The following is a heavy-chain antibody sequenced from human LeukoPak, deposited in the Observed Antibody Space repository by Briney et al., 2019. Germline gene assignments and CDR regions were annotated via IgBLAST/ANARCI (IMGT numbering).Heavy chain of an antibody. J-gene: IGHJ5*02. CDR1: GYTFTDYA. V-gene: IGHV1-3*04. CDR2: ITTGRGET. D-gene: IGHD3-22*01. Sequence: ASVKVSCKASGYTFTDYALHWVRQAPGQSLEWMGWITTGRGETRYSQEVQRRITFTRDTSASTVYMDLSDLRSDDTAVYYCARERPPTPPYYYDSSAGDWVDPWGQGTLVTVSS. CDR3: ARERPPTPPYYYDSSAGDWVDP.